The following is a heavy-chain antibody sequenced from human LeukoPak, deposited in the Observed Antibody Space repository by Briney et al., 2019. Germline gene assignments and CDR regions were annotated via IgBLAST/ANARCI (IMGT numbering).Heavy chain of an antibody. Sequence: PGGSLRLSCAASGFTFSSYAMSWVRQAPGKGLEWVSAISGSGGSTYYADSVKGRLTISRDNSKNTLYLQMNSLRAEDTALYFCAQWSRYFDYWGQGTLVTVSS. CDR2: ISGSGGST. CDR1: GFTFSSYA. CDR3: AQWSRYFDY. D-gene: IGHD1-26*01. V-gene: IGHV3-23*01. J-gene: IGHJ4*02.